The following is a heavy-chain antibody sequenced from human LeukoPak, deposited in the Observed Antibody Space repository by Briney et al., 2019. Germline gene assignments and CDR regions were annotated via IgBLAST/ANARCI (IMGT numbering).Heavy chain of an antibody. CDR3: AKIIAVAGTGEDNVFDI. CDR2: LYRDGGTT. CDR1: GFSFSNDW. D-gene: IGHD6-13*01. V-gene: IGHV3-23*03. J-gene: IGHJ3*02. Sequence: GGSLRLSCAASGFSFSNDWMCWVRQAPGKGLEWLAILYRDGGTTYYADSVKGRFTISRDSSKNTLYLQMNSLRAEDTAVYYCAKIIAVAGTGEDNVFDIWGQGTMVTVSS.